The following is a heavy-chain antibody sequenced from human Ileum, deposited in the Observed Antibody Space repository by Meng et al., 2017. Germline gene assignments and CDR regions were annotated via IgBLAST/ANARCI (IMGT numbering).Heavy chain of an antibody. Sequence: QVQLQVSGPGLVKPSQTLALTCSVSGASISSHYWSWIRQPPGKGLEYIGYIYYRGGASYNPSLRSRVTMSVDTSKNQFSLNLSSVTAADTAVYYCARLLDSSDWGWFDPWGQGTLVTVSS. D-gene: IGHD3-22*01. J-gene: IGHJ5*02. CDR2: IYYRGGA. CDR1: GASISSHY. CDR3: ARLLDSSDWGWFDP. V-gene: IGHV4-59*08.